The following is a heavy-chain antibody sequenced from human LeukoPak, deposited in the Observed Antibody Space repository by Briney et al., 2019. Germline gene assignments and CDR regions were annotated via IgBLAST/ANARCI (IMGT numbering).Heavy chain of an antibody. CDR2: IYAGGYSSA. CDR1: GVTVRRNE. Sequence: GGSLRLPCAASGVTVRRNEKSGVRQAPGKGREGGSRIYAGGYSSASYAAPVKGRFTGSRHDSKNTLDLQMNSLRVDDTAVYYCLRQGPGRPPRWGQGTLVTASS. J-gene: IGHJ4*02. D-gene: IGHD7-27*01. CDR3: LRQGPGRPPR. V-gene: IGHV3-53*04.